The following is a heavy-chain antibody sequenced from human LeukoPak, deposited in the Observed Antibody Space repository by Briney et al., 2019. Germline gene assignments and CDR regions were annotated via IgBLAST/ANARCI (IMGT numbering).Heavy chain of an antibody. V-gene: IGHV5-51*01. Sequence: GESLTISCKGSGYSFTSYWIGWVRQMPGKGLEWMGIIYPGDSDTRYSPSFQGQVTISADKSISTAYLQWSSLKASDTAMYYCARPKTVTNRLYAFDIWGQGTMVTVSS. J-gene: IGHJ3*02. CDR3: ARPKTVTNRLYAFDI. CDR1: GYSFTSYW. D-gene: IGHD4-17*01. CDR2: IYPGDSDT.